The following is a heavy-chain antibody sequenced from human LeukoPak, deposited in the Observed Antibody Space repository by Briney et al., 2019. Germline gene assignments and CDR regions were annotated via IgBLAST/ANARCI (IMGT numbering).Heavy chain of an antibody. D-gene: IGHD3-16*01. CDR3: ASLAHFDGSTDYPDF. CDR1: GYTFTGYY. V-gene: IGHV1-2*02. J-gene: IGHJ4*02. CDR2: INPNSGGT. Sequence: GASVKVSCKASGYTFTGYYMHWVRQAPGQGLEWMGWINPNSGGTNYAQKFQGRVTMTRDTSISTAYMELSRLRSDDTAVYYCASLAHFDGSTDYPDFWGQGTLVTVSS.